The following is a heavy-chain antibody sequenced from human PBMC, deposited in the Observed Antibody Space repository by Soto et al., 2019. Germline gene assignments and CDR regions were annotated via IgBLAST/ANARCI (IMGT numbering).Heavy chain of an antibody. V-gene: IGHV4-30-4*01. J-gene: IGHJ4*02. D-gene: IGHD2-15*01. CDR3: ARQRSYCSGGSCPYFDY. CDR1: GGSIRSGDYS. Sequence: QVQLQESGPGLVKPSQTLALTCTVSGGSIRSGDYSWRWIRQPPGKGREWIGYIYYSGSTYYNPSLKSRRTISVDTSKNQFSLKLSSVTAADTAVYYCARQRSYCSGGSCPYFDYWGQGTLVTVSS. CDR2: IYYSGST.